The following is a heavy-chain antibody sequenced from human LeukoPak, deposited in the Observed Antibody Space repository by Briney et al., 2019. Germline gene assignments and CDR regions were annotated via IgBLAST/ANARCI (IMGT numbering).Heavy chain of an antibody. CDR3: ARYCSSTSCYTKAFDI. CDR1: GGSISSGDYY. J-gene: IGHJ3*02. Sequence: SETLSLTCTVSGGSISSGDYYWSWIRQPPGKGLEWIGYIYYSGSTYYNPSLKSRVTISVDTSKNQFSLKLSSVTAADTAVYYCARYCSSTSCYTKAFDIWGQGTMVTVSS. V-gene: IGHV4-30-4*08. D-gene: IGHD2-2*02. CDR2: IYYSGST.